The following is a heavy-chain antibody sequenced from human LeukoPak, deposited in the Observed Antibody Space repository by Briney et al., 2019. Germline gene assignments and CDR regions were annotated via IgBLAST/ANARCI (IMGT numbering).Heavy chain of an antibody. CDR1: GFPFNSYS. V-gene: IGHV3-23*01. CDR3: AKDAAGWPDY. CDR2: ISGSGGST. Sequence: PGGSLRLSCAASGFPFNSYSTHWVRQAPGKGLEWVSAISGSGGSTYYADSVKGRFTISRDNSKNTLYLQMNSLRAEDTAVYYCAKDAAGWPDYWGQGTLVTVSS. D-gene: IGHD6-19*01. J-gene: IGHJ4*02.